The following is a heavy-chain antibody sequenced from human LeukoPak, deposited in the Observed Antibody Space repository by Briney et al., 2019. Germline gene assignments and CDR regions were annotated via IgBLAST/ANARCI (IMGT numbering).Heavy chain of an antibody. V-gene: IGHV3-30*04. CDR3: ARGHCSSTSCSNFDY. Sequence: PGGSLRLSCAASGFTFSSYAMHWVRQAPGKGLEWVAVISYDGSNKYYADSVKGRFTISRDNSKNTLYLQMNSLRAEDTAVYYCARGHCSSTSCSNFDYWGQGTLATVSS. CDR1: GFTFSSYA. CDR2: ISYDGSNK. D-gene: IGHD2-2*01. J-gene: IGHJ4*02.